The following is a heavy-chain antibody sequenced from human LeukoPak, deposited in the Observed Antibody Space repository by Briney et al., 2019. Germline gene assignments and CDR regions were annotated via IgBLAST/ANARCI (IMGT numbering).Heavy chain of an antibody. J-gene: IGHJ5*02. V-gene: IGHV4-34*01. D-gene: IGHD5-18*01. CDR3: ARASHVVQLWTTYIP. CDR1: GGSFSGYY. CDR2: INHSGST. Sequence: SETLSLTCAVYGGSFSGYYWSWIRQPPGKGLEWIGEINHSGSTNYNPSLESRVTISVDTSKNQFSLKLSSVTAADTAVYYCARASHVVQLWTTYIPWGQGTLVTVSS.